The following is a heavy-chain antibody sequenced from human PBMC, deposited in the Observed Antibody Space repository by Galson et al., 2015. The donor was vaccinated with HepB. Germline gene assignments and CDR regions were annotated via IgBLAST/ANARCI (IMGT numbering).Heavy chain of an antibody. D-gene: IGHD2-15*01. Sequence: SLRLSCAASGFTFSNSGIHWVRQAPGKGLEWVAVIWYDGGNKYYADSVKGRFTISRDNSKNTLYLQMNSLRDEDTAVYYCARANAHYCSDGRCYRDAFDIWGQGTMVTVSS. V-gene: IGHV3-33*08. J-gene: IGHJ3*02. CDR3: ARANAHYCSDGRCYRDAFDI. CDR2: IWYDGGNK. CDR1: GFTFSNSG.